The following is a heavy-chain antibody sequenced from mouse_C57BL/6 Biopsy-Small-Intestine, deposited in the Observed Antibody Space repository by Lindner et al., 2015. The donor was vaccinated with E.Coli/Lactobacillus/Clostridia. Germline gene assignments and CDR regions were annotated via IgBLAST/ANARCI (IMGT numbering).Heavy chain of an antibody. D-gene: IGHD2-2*01. Sequence: VQLQESGGGLVQPGGSLKLSCAASGFTFSDYGMAWVRQAPRKGPEWVAFISSGSSTIYYADTVKGRFTISRDNAKNTLFLQMTSLRSEDTAMYYCASSSGYERYWYFDVWGTGTTVTVSS. CDR2: ISSGSSTI. CDR1: GFTFSDYG. CDR3: ASSSGYERYWYFDV. V-gene: IGHV5-17*01. J-gene: IGHJ1*03.